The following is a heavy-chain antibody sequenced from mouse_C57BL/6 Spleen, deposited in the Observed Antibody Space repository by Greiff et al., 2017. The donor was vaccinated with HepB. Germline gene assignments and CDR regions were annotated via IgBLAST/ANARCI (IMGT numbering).Heavy chain of an antibody. V-gene: IGHV1-64*01. D-gene: IGHD2-1*01. Sequence: QVQLQQPGAELVKPGASVKLSCKASGYTFTSYWMHWVKQRPGQGLEWIGMIHPNSGSTNYNEKFKSKATLTVDKSSSTAYMQLSSLTSEDSAVYYCARYGPYDNYPFDYWGQGTTLTVSS. CDR2: IHPNSGST. J-gene: IGHJ2*01. CDR3: ARYGPYDNYPFDY. CDR1: GYTFTSYW.